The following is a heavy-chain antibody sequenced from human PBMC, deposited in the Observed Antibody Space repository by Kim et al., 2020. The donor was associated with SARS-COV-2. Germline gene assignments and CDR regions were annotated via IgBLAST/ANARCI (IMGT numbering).Heavy chain of an antibody. D-gene: IGHD3-10*01. Sequence: NYAQKCQGRVTITADESTSTAYMELSSLRSEDTAVYYCARDREFLYYVDYWGQGTLVTVSS. J-gene: IGHJ4*02. CDR3: ARDREFLYYVDY. V-gene: IGHV1-69*01.